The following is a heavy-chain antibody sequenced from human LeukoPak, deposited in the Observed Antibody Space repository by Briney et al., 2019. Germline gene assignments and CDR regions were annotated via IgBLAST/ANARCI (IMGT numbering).Heavy chain of an antibody. CDR1: GYSISSGYY. CDR3: ASLITMVRGVIIHWYFDL. Sequence: PSETLSLTCAVSGYSISSGYYWGWIRQPPGKGLEWIGSIYHSGSTYYNPSLKSRVTISVDTSKNRFSLKLSSVTAADTAVYYCASLITMVRGVIIHWYFDLWGRGTLVTVSS. D-gene: IGHD3-10*01. J-gene: IGHJ2*01. CDR2: IYHSGST. V-gene: IGHV4-38-2*01.